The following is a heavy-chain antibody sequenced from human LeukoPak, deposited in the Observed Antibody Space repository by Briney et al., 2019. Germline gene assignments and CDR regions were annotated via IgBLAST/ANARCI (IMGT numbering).Heavy chain of an antibody. D-gene: IGHD3-10*01. CDR2: INLNSGGT. CDR1: GYTFTGYY. V-gene: IGHV1-2*02. Sequence: ASVKVSCKASGYTFTGYYMHWVRQAPGQGLEWMGWINLNSGGTNYAQKFQGRVTMTRDTSISTACMELSRLRSDDTAVYYCARVLWFGESAIYYFDYWGQGTLVTVSS. J-gene: IGHJ4*02. CDR3: ARVLWFGESAIYYFDY.